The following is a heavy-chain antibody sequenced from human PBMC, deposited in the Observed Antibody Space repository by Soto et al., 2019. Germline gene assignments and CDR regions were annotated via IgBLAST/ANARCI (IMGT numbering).Heavy chain of an antibody. D-gene: IGHD3-10*01. V-gene: IGHV1-69*12. J-gene: IGHJ4*02. Sequence: QVQLVQSGAEVKKPGSSVKVSCKSSGGTFTSYDIRWVRQAPGQGLGWMGGIIPIFGTANYAQKFQGRGTITADESTSAAYMELSSLRSEDTAVYYWARPHAGAFDYWGQGTLVTVSS. CDR1: GGTFTSYD. CDR2: IIPIFGTA. CDR3: ARPHAGAFDY.